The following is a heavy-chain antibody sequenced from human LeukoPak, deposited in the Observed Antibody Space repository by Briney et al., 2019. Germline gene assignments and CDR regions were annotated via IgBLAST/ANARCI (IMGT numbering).Heavy chain of an antibody. V-gene: IGHV7-4-1*02. CDR2: INTNTGNP. Sequence: ASVKVSCKASGYTFTSYAMNWVRQAPGQGLEWMGWINTNTGNPTYAQGFTGRFVFSLDTSVSTAYLQISSLKAEDTAVYYCARMVRGVIIRPYYYGMDVWGQGTTVTVSS. J-gene: IGHJ6*02. CDR1: GYTFTSYA. CDR3: ARMVRGVIIRPYYYGMDV. D-gene: IGHD3-10*01.